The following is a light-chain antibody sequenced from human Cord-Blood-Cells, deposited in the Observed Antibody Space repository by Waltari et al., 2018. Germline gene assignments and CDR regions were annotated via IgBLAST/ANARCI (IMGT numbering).Light chain of an antibody. CDR1: ALPKKY. V-gene: IGLV3-16*01. CDR2: KDS. Sequence: SYELTQPPSVSVSLGQMARITCSGEALPKKYAYWYQQKPGQFPVLGIYKDSERPAGITERFSGSSSGTIVTLTISGVQAEDEADYYCLSADSSGTFWVFGGGTKLTVL. CDR3: LSADSSGTFWV. J-gene: IGLJ3*02.